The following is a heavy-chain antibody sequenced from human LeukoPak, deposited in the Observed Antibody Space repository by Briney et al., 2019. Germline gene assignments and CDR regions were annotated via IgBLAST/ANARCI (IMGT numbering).Heavy chain of an antibody. V-gene: IGHV3-30*02. J-gene: IGHJ4*02. D-gene: IGHD6-19*01. CDR2: IRYDGSNK. Sequence: GGSPRLSCAASGFTFSSYGMHWLRQAPGKGLEWVAFIRYDGSNKYYADSVKARFTLSRDNSKNTMYLQMNTLRAEDTAVYYCATGYSSGWYGRLDYWGQGTLVTVSS. CDR1: GFTFSSYG. CDR3: ATGYSSGWYGRLDY.